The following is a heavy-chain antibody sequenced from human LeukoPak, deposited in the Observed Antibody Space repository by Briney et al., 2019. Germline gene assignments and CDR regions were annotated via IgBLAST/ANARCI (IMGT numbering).Heavy chain of an antibody. CDR2: IYSGGST. CDR1: GFTVSSNY. V-gene: IGHV3-53*01. D-gene: IGHD2-15*01. CDR3: AREVGSGGSNYFDY. J-gene: IGHJ4*02. Sequence: GGSLRLSCAASGFTVSSNYMSWVRQAPGKGLEWVSVIYSGGSTYYADSVKGRFTISRDNSKNTLYLQMNSLRAEDTAVYYCAREVGSGGSNYFDYWGQGTLVTVSS.